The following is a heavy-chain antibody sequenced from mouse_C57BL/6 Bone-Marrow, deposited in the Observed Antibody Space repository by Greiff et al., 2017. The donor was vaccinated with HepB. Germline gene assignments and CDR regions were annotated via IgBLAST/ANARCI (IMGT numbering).Heavy chain of an antibody. CDR2: ISSGSSTI. CDR1: GFTFSDYG. CDR3: ARGRYYGSSSWFAY. Sequence: EVQRVESGGGLVKPGGSLKLSCAASGFTFSDYGMHWVRQAPEKGLEWVAYISSGSSTIYYADTVKGRFTISRDNAKNTLFLQMTSLRSEDTAMYYCARGRYYGSSSWFAYWGQGTLVTVSA. D-gene: IGHD1-1*01. J-gene: IGHJ3*01. V-gene: IGHV5-17*01.